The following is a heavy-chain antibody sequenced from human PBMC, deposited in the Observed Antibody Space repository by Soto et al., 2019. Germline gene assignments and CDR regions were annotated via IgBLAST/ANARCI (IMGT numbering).Heavy chain of an antibody. V-gene: IGHV5-51*01. J-gene: IGHJ6*02. CDR1: GYSFTSYW. CDR2: IYPGDSDT. CDR3: ARHPYCTNGVCYHEPVDV. D-gene: IGHD2-8*01. Sequence: RGESLKISCKGSGYSFTSYWIGWVRQMPGKGLEWMGIIYPGDSDTRYSPSFQGQVTISADKSISTAYLQWSSLKASDTAMYYCARHPYCTNGVCYHEPVDVWGQGTTVTV.